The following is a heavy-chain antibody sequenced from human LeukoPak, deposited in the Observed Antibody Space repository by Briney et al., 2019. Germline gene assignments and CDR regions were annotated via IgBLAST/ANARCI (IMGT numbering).Heavy chain of an antibody. J-gene: IGHJ5*02. CDR2: ISSSSSYI. V-gene: IGHV3-21*01. CDR1: GFTFSSYS. D-gene: IGHD2-2*01. Sequence: GGSLRLSCAASGFTFSSYSMNWVRQAPGKGLEWVSSISSSSSYIYYADSVKGRFTISRDNAKNSLYLQMNSLRAEDTAVYYCARDWCSSTSCYDESVWFDPWGQGTLVTVSS. CDR3: ARDWCSSTSCYDESVWFDP.